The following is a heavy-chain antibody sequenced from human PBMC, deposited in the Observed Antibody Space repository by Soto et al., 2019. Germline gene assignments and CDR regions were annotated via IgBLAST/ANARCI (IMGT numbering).Heavy chain of an antibody. CDR1: GYTLTELS. V-gene: IGHV1-24*01. Sequence: ASVKVSCKVSGYTLTELSMHWVRQAPGKGLEWMGGFDPEDGETIYSQKFQGRVTVTEDTSTDTVYMELSSLRSEDTAVYYCATLVSGEGVAGAILTWFDPWGQGTLVTVSS. CDR3: ATLVSGEGVAGAILTWFDP. D-gene: IGHD1-26*01. J-gene: IGHJ5*02. CDR2: FDPEDGET.